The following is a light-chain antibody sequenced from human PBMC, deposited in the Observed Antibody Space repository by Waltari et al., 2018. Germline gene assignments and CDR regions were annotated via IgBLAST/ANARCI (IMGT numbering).Light chain of an antibody. CDR3: SSQSSDNVVL. CDR2: DVS. V-gene: IGLV2-14*03. Sequence: QSALTQPASVSGSPGQSITIPCTGTSSDVGGYNSVSWYQDHPGQAPKVIIYDVSERPSGISERFSGSKSGNTASLTISGLQAEDEADYYCSSQSSDNVVLFGGGTKLTVL. CDR1: SSDVGGYNS. J-gene: IGLJ2*01.